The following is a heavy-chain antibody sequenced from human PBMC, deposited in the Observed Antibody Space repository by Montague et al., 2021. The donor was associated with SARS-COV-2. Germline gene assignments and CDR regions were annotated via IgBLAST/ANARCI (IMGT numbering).Heavy chain of an antibody. J-gene: IGHJ3*02. Sequence: SLRLSCAASGFTFSSYAMSWVRQAPGKGLEWVSAISGSGGGTYYADSVKGRFTIFRDNSKNTLYLQMNSLRAEDTAVYYCAKVIRLGWLRSDAFDIWGQGTMVTVSS. CDR1: GFTFSSYA. V-gene: IGHV3-23*01. D-gene: IGHD5-12*01. CDR3: AKVIRLGWLRSDAFDI. CDR2: ISGSGGGT.